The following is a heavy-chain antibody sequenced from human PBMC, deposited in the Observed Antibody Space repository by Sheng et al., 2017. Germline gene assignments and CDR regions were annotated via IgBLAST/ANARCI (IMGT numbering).Heavy chain of an antibody. CDR3: TRDYGDYNQY. V-gene: IGHV3-49*04. CDR2: IRRKAYGGTT. D-gene: IGHD4-17*01. J-gene: IGHJ4*02. CDR1: GFIFADYA. Sequence: EVQLVESGGGLVQPGRSLRLSCSASGFIFADYAMGWVRQVPGKGLEWVGFIRRKAYGGTTEYAAPVKGRFTISRDDSKSIAYLQMNSLKTEDTAVYYCTRDYGDYNQYWGQGTLVTVSS.